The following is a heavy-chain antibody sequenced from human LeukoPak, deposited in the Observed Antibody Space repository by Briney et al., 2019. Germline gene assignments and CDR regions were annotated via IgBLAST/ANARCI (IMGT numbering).Heavy chain of an antibody. CDR3: ARVERPAGFDP. J-gene: IGHJ5*02. V-gene: IGHV4-59*01. CDR2: IYYSGST. CDR1: GGSISSYY. Sequence: SETLSLTCTVSGGSISSYYWSWIRQPPGKGLEWIGYIYYSGSTNYNPSLESRVTISVDTSKNQFSLKLSSVTAADTAVYYCARVERPAGFDPWGQGTLVTVSS. D-gene: IGHD3-3*01.